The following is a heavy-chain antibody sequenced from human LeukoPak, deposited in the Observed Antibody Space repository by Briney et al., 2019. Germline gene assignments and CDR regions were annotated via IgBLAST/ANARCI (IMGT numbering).Heavy chain of an antibody. CDR2: IYGDGST. CDR1: GSTVTTNY. CDR3: ARSRYLDWGGAFDM. D-gene: IGHD3-9*01. V-gene: IGHV3-66*01. Sequence: GGSLRLSCAASGSTVTTNYMTWVRQAPGKGLEWVSVIYGDGSTYYADSVRGRFTMSRDDSKNTVYLQLNRLRGEDTAIYYCARSRYLDWGGAFDMWGQGTMVTVSS. J-gene: IGHJ3*02.